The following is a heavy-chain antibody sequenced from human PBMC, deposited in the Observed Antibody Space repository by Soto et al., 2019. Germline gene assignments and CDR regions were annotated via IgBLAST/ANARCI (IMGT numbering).Heavy chain of an antibody. CDR3: AGTMVRYYYYYGMDV. D-gene: IGHD3-10*01. Sequence: SETLSLTCTVSGCSISSSSYYWGWIRQPPGKGLEWIGSIYYSGSTYYNPSLKSRVTISVDTSKNQFSLKLSSVTAADTAVYYCAGTMVRYYYYYGMDVWGQGTTVTVSS. CDR1: GCSISSSSYY. CDR2: IYYSGST. V-gene: IGHV4-39*01. J-gene: IGHJ6*02.